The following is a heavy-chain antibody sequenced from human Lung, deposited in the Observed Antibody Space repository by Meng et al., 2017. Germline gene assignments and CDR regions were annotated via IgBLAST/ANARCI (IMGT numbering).Heavy chain of an antibody. Sequence: QVQLQQLGAGLLKPSETLSLTCVVSGGSFSDYYWSWIRQPPGKGLEWIGEINHSGSTNYNPSLESRATISVDTSQNNLPLKLSSVTAADSAVYYCARGPTTMAHDFDYWGQGTLVTVSS. V-gene: IGHV4-34*01. CDR2: INHSGST. CDR1: GGSFSDYY. J-gene: IGHJ4*02. CDR3: ARGPTTMAHDFDY. D-gene: IGHD4-11*01.